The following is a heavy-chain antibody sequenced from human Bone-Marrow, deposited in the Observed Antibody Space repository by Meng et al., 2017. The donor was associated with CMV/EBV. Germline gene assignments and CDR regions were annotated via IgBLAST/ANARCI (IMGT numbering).Heavy chain of an antibody. CDR1: GFTFSNYA. Sequence: GGSLRLSCAASGFTFSNYARYWVRQAPGKGLECVAVISSDGSNKFYADSVKGRFTISRDNSKNMLYLEMSSLRAEDTAVHYCARDRIRRAVAVAGQQGNWGQGTLVTVSS. J-gene: IGHJ4*02. V-gene: IGHV3-30*04. CDR2: ISSDGSNK. CDR3: ARDRIRRAVAVAGQQGN. D-gene: IGHD6-19*01.